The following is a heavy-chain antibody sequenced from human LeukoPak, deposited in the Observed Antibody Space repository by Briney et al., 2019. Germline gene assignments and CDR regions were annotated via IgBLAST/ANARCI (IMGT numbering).Heavy chain of an antibody. CDR2: INDDGSAT. V-gene: IGHV3-74*01. Sequence: PGGSLRLSCAASGFTFSNYWMHWVRQVPGKGLVWVSRINDDGSATFYADSVKGRFTISRDNAKNTLFLQINSLRAEDTAVYYCAREILAPGKTHDYWGQGTLVTVSP. J-gene: IGHJ4*02. CDR1: GFTFSNYW. CDR3: AREILAPGKTHDY.